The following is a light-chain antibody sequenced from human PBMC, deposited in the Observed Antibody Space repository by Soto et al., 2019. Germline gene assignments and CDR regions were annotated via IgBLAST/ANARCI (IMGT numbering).Light chain of an antibody. CDR1: QTINSY. CDR3: QQSYNKPLS. Sequence: DIQMTQSPSSLSASVGERVTITCRASQTINSYLNWYQHKPGKAPKLLIYAASSLQSGVPSRFSGSGSGTDFTLTITSLQPEDFATYYCQQSYNKPLSFGGGTKVEIK. CDR2: AAS. V-gene: IGKV1-39*01. J-gene: IGKJ4*01.